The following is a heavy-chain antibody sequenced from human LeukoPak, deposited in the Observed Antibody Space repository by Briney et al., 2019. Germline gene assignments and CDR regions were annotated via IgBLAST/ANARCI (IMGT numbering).Heavy chain of an antibody. CDR2: MYYSGIT. CDR3: ANGGAYCGTDCYLPAFDY. V-gene: IGHV4-39*07. D-gene: IGHD2-21*02. Sequence: PSETLSLTCTVSGGSISSTTYYWGWIRQPPGKGLEWIGSMYYSGITYYNPSLRSRFTISVDTSKNQFSLKLSSVTAADTAVYYCANGGAYCGTDCYLPAFDYWGQGTLVTVSS. CDR1: GGSISSTTYY. J-gene: IGHJ4*02.